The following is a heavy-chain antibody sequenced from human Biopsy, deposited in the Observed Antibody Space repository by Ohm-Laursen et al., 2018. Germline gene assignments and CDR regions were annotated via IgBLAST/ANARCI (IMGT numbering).Heavy chain of an antibody. CDR1: GYPFSNYY. CDR2: INPNSGDT. J-gene: IGHJ4*02. D-gene: IGHD6-13*01. V-gene: IGHV1-2*06. CDR3: ARMEQPHDY. Sequence: GASVKVSCKASGYPFSNYYLFWVRQAPGQGLEWMGRINPNSGDTVFARNFQGRVTMTRDTAISTAYMDLRNLRPDDTAVYFCARMEQPHDYWGQGTLVTVSS.